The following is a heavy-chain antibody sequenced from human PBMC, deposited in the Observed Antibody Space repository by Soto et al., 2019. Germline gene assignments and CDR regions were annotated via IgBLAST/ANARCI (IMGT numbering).Heavy chain of an antibody. Sequence: QVQLQESGPGLVKPSQTLSLTCTVSGGSINSGDYYWSWIRQPPGKVLEWIGYIYYSGSTYYNPSLRSRVTISVDTSKNQFSLKLSSVTDADTAVYYCARDGGYCSGGSCYTHYYYYGMDVWCQGSTITVSS. D-gene: IGHD2-15*01. CDR2: IYYSGST. J-gene: IGHJ6*02. CDR1: GGSINSGDYY. CDR3: ARDGGYCSGGSCYTHYYYYGMDV. V-gene: IGHV4-30-4*01.